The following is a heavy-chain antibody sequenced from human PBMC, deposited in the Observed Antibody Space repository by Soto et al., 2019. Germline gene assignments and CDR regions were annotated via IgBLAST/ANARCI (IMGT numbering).Heavy chain of an antibody. V-gene: IGHV4-59*08. CDR1: GGSISSYY. D-gene: IGHD6-6*01. CDR2: IYYSGST. J-gene: IGHJ6*03. Sequence: QVQLQESGPGLVKPSETLSLTCTVSGGSISSYYWSWIRQPPGKGLEWIGYIYYSGSTNYNPALKSRVTISVDTSKNQFSLKLSSVTAADTAVYYCARQGAARPTALGYYYYMDVWGKGTTVTVSS. CDR3: ARQGAARPTALGYYYYMDV.